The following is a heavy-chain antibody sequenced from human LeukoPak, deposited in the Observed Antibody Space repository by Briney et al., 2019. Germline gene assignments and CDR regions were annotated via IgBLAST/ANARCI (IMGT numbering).Heavy chain of an antibody. CDR1: GFTFSGYG. J-gene: IGHJ4*03. CDR3: ATENSGSYYGYFDS. D-gene: IGHD1-26*01. CDR2: IWYDGSNK. Sequence: GGSLRLSCAASGFTFSGYGMHWVRQAPGKGREWVAVIWYDGSNKYYADSVKGRFTISRDNSKNTLYLQMNSLRADDTAVYYCATENSGSYYGYFDSWGQGTLVTVSS. V-gene: IGHV3-33*01.